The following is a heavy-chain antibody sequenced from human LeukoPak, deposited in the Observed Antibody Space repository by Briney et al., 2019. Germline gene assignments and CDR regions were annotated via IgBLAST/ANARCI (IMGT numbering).Heavy chain of an antibody. V-gene: IGHV4-61*02. J-gene: IGHJ4*02. Sequence: PSETLSLTCTVSGDSITRGTYYWNWLRQPAGKGLEWIGRIQISGSTNYNPSLKSRVTISVDTSKNQFSLKLSSVTAADTAVYYCARVDRGYCSGGNCGYYFDYWGQGTPVTVSS. CDR2: IQISGST. CDR1: GDSITRGTYY. D-gene: IGHD2-15*01. CDR3: ARVDRGYCSGGNCGYYFDY.